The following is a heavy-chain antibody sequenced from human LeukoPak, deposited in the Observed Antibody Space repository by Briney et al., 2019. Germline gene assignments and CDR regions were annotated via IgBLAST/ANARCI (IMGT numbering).Heavy chain of an antibody. J-gene: IGHJ6*02. Sequence: GGSLRLSCAASGFTSSSYWTPSVRQAPGKGLVWVSRINSDGSSTSYADSVKGRFTISRDNAKNTLYLQMNSLRAEDTAVYYCAREGAYDSSTYYGMNGGGRGTTVTVSS. CDR2: INSDGSST. CDR3: AREGAYDSSTYYGMNG. D-gene: IGHD3-3*01. V-gene: IGHV3-74*01. CDR1: GFTSSSYW.